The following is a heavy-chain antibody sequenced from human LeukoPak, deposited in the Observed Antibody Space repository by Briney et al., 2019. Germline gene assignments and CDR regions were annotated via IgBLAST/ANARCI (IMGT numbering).Heavy chain of an antibody. Sequence: PSETLSLTCTVSGGSISSGGYYWSCIRQHPGKGLEWIGYIYYSGSTYYNPSLKSRVTISVDTSKNQFSLKLSSVTAADTAVYYCARGRGGYSRPLDYWGQGTLVTVSS. CDR1: GGSISSGGYY. D-gene: IGHD5-18*01. V-gene: IGHV4-31*03. CDR2: IYYSGST. J-gene: IGHJ4*02. CDR3: ARGRGGYSRPLDY.